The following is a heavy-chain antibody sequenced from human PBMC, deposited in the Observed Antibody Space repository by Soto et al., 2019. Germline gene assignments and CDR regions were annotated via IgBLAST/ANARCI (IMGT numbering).Heavy chain of an antibody. V-gene: IGHV1-3*01. CDR2: INAGNGNT. Sequence: QVRLVQSGAEVKKPGASVKVSCKASGYTFTSYAMHWVRQAPGQRLEWMGWINAGNGNTKYSQKFQGRVTITRDTSASTAYMELSSLRSEDTAVYYCARDPGYSSSWYNWFDPWGQGTLVTVSS. D-gene: IGHD6-13*01. J-gene: IGHJ5*02. CDR3: ARDPGYSSSWYNWFDP. CDR1: GYTFTSYA.